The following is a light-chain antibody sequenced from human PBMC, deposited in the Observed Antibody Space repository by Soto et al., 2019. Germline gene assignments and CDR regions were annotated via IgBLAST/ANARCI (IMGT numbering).Light chain of an antibody. CDR2: SNN. CDR1: SSNIGSNT. V-gene: IGLV1-44*01. CDR3: AAWDDSLSGEV. Sequence: QSVLTQPPSASGTPGQRVTISCSGSSSNIGSNTVNWYQQHPGTAPKLLIYSNNQRPSGVPDRFSGSKSGTSASLALSALQAEDEADYYCAAWDDSLSGEVFGGGTKLTVL. J-gene: IGLJ2*01.